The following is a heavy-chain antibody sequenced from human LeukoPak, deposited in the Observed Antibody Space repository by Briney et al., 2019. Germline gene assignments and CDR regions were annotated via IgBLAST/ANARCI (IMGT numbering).Heavy chain of an antibody. D-gene: IGHD3-16*01. V-gene: IGHV4-39*07. CDR2: VLYSGST. CDR1: GVSISSGHYY. CDR3: ARHTIDTTLGGVPDYFDA. Sequence: PSETLSLTCTVSGVSISSGHYYWAWIRLPPGRGLECIASVLYSGSTYYDPSFNGRVTLSVDTSKNQFSLRLSSVTAADTAIYYCARHTIDTTLGGVPDYFDAWGQGTPVTVSS. J-gene: IGHJ5*02.